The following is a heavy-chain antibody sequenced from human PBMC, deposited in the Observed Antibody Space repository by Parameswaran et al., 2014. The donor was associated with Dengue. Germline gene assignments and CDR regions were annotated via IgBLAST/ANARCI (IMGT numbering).Heavy chain of an antibody. D-gene: IGHD4-17*01. V-gene: IGHV3-33*06. CDR3: AKVYYGDFGLVDY. Sequence: WIRQPPGKGLEWVAVIWYDGSNKYYADSVKGRFTISRDNSKNTLYLQMNSLRAEDTAVYYCAKVYYGDFGLVDYWGQGTLVTVSS. J-gene: IGHJ4*02. CDR2: IWYDGSNK.